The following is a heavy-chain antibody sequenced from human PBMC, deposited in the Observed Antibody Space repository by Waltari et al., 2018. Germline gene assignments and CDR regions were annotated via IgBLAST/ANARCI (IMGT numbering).Heavy chain of an antibody. CDR2: IHYSGRT. CDR1: GGSISTSSYY. V-gene: IGHV4-39*01. Sequence: QLQLQESGPGLVKPSETLSLTCSVSGGSISTSSYYWGWIRQPPGKGPEWIGSIHYSGRTYYHPSLKSRVTISVDTFKNQFSLRLTSVTAADTAVYYCARHGGEATTFDYWGQGTLVTVSS. J-gene: IGHJ4*02. CDR3: ARHGGEATTFDY. D-gene: IGHD1-26*01.